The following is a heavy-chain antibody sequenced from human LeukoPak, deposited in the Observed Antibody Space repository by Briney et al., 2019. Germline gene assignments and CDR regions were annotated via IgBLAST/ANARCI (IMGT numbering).Heavy chain of an antibody. Sequence: SVKVSCKASGGTSSSYAISWVRQAPGQGLEWMGGIIPIFGTANYAQKFQGRVTITADESTSTAYMELSSLRSEDTAVYYCASTYSSSWYGLDYFDYWGQGTLVTVSS. D-gene: IGHD6-13*01. J-gene: IGHJ4*02. CDR3: ASTYSSSWYGLDYFDY. CDR1: GGTSSSYA. V-gene: IGHV1-69*13. CDR2: IIPIFGTA.